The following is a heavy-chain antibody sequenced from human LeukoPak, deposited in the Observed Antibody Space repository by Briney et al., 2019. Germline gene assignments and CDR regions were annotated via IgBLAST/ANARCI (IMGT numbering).Heavy chain of an antibody. J-gene: IGHJ4*02. CDR1: GFTFVDFA. Sequence: GGSLRLSCAASGFTFVDFAIHWVRQPPGKGLEWVAAVSYDGTQQHYPDSVKGRFIVSRDNAKNSLYLQMNSLRVEDTAVYYCAKEGRSLQTYWGQGTLVTVSS. CDR3: AKEGRSLQTY. CDR2: VSYDGTQQ. V-gene: IGHV3-30*04. D-gene: IGHD5-24*01.